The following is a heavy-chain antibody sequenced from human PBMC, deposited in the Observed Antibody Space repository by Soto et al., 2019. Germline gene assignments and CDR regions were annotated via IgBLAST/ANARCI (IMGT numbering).Heavy chain of an antibody. D-gene: IGHD6-13*01. CDR2: IYYSGST. CDR1: GGSISSYY. Sequence: SETLSLTCTVSGGSISSYYWSWIRQPPGKGLEWIGYIYYSGSTNYNPSLKSRVTISVDTSKNQFSLKLSSVTAADTAVYYCARVKAAAGLSGTSPGMDVWGQGTTVTVSS. CDR3: ARVKAAAGLSGTSPGMDV. J-gene: IGHJ6*02. V-gene: IGHV4-59*01.